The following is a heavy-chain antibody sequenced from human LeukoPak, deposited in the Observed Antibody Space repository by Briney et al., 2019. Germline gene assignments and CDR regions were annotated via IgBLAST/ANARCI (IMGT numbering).Heavy chain of an antibody. Sequence: PGGSLRLSCAASGFTFSSYALHWVRQAPGKGLEWVAVISYDGNNKYYGDSVKGRVTISRDNSKNTLYLQMNSLRAEDTAVYYCAKGPLIEVAGTTWDYWGQGTLVTVSS. CDR3: AKGPLIEVAGTTWDY. CDR1: GFTFSSYA. J-gene: IGHJ4*02. CDR2: ISYDGNNK. D-gene: IGHD6-19*01. V-gene: IGHV3-30-3*01.